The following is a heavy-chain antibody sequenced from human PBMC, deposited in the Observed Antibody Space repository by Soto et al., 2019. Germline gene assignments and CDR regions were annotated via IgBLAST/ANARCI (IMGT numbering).Heavy chain of an antibody. J-gene: IGHJ4*02. CDR2: INPNIGGT. D-gene: IGHD6-19*01. Sequence: ASVKVSCKASGYTFTSYGISWVRQAPGQGLEWMGWINPNIGGTNYAQNFQGWVIMTRDTSISTAYMELSSLRSEDTAVYYCATAQWLVQDYWGQGTLVTVSS. CDR1: GYTFTSYG. V-gene: IGHV1-2*04. CDR3: ATAQWLVQDY.